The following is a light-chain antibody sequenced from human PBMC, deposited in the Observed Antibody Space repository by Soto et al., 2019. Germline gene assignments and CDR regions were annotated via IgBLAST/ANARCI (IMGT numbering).Light chain of an antibody. CDR1: QSVSSN. CDR3: QQYGSSLT. Sequence: IVVTQSPATLSVSPGERATLSCRASQSVSSNLAWYQQKPGQAPRLLIYGASSRATGIPDRFSGSGSGRDFTLTISRLEPEDFAVYYCQQYGSSLTFGGGTKVDIK. V-gene: IGKV3-20*01. CDR2: GAS. J-gene: IGKJ4*01.